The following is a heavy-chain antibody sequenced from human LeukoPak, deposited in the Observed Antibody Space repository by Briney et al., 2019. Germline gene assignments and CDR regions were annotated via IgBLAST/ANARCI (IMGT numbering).Heavy chain of an antibody. V-gene: IGHV1-46*01. J-gene: IGHJ3*02. CDR1: GYTFTSYY. Sequence: ASVKVSCKASGYTFTSYYMHWVRQAPGQGLEWMGIINPSGGSTSYAQKFQGRVTMTRDTSTSTVYMELSSPRSEDTAVYYCARDRSPGYSYGNRGYAFDIWGQGTMVTVSS. CDR2: INPSGGST. D-gene: IGHD5-18*01. CDR3: ARDRSPGYSYGNRGYAFDI.